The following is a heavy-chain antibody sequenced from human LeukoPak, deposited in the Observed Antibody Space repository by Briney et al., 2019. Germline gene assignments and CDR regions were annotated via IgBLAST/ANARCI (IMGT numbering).Heavy chain of an antibody. D-gene: IGHD4-23*01. J-gene: IGHJ5*02. Sequence: GESLKISCKGSGYSFSGYWIFWVRQMLGKGLEWMGIIYPGDSETRYSPSLQGQVTMSADKSTSTAYLQWSSLKASDTAMYYCARGNSGNWFDPWGQGTLVTVSS. CDR3: ARGNSGNWFDP. CDR2: IYPGDSET. V-gene: IGHV5-51*01. CDR1: GYSFSGYW.